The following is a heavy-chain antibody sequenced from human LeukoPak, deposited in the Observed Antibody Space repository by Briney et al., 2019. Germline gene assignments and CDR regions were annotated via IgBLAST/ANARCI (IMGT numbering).Heavy chain of an antibody. V-gene: IGHV4-31*03. CDR1: GGSISSGGYY. D-gene: IGHD3-22*01. J-gene: IGHJ4*02. CDR2: IYYSGST. Sequence: PSQTLSLTCTVSGGSISSGGYYWSWLRQHPGKGLEWIGYIYYSGSTYYNPSLKSRVTISVDTSRNQFSLKLSSVTAADTAVYYCARRIAYYYDSSGYYDYWGQGTLVTVSS. CDR3: ARRIAYYYDSSGYYDY.